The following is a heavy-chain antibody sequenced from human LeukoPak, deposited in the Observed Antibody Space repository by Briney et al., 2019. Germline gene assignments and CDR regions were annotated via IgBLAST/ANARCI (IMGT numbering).Heavy chain of an antibody. CDR2: INPNSGGT. CDR1: GYTFTGYY. CDR3: ARAGGRYFDWSPASDY. D-gene: IGHD3-9*01. Sequence: ASVKVSCKASGYTFTGYYMHWVRQAPGQGLEWMGWINPNSGGTNYAQKFQGRVTMTRDTSISTAYMELSRLRSDDTAVYYCARAGGRYFDWSPASDYWGQGTLVTVSS. J-gene: IGHJ4*02. V-gene: IGHV1-2*02.